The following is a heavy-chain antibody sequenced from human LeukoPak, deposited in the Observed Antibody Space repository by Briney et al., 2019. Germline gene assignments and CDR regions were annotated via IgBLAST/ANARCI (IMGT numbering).Heavy chain of an antibody. J-gene: IGHJ6*03. Sequence: PGESLRLSCAASGFTFSSYSMNWVRQAPGKGLEWVSYISSSSSTIYYADSVKGRFTISRDNAKNSLYLQMNSLRAEDTAVYYCAREQQWLVYMDVWAKGPRSPSP. D-gene: IGHD6-19*01. V-gene: IGHV3-48*01. CDR3: AREQQWLVYMDV. CDR2: ISSSSSTI. CDR1: GFTFSSYS.